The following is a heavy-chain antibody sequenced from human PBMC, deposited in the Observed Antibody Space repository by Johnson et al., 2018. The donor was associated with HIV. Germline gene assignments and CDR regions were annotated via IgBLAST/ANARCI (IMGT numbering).Heavy chain of an antibody. CDR1: GFTVSSNY. CDR2: IYSGGST. J-gene: IGHJ3*02. CDR3: ASDYYYDSRARLGAFDI. V-gene: IGHV3-66*01. Sequence: EVQLVESGGGLVQPGGSLRLSCAASGFTVSSNYMSWVRQAPGKGLEWVSVIYSGGSTYYADSVKGRFTISRDNSKNTLYLQMNSLRAEDTAVYYCASDYYYDSRARLGAFDIWGQGTMVTVSS. D-gene: IGHD3-22*01.